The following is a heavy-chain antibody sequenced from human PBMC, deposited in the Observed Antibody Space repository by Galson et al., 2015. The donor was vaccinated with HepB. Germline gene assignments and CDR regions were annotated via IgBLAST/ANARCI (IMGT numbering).Heavy chain of an antibody. V-gene: IGHV3-48*02. CDR1: GFTFSSYS. CDR3: ALYYYDSSGYYLFPEYFQH. D-gene: IGHD3-22*01. Sequence: SLRLSCAASGFTFSSYSMNWVRQAPGKGLEWVSYISSSGSTIYYADSVKGRFTISRDNAKNSLYLQMNSLRDEDTAVYYCALYYYDSSGYYLFPEYFQHWGQGTLVTVSS. CDR2: ISSSGSTI. J-gene: IGHJ1*01.